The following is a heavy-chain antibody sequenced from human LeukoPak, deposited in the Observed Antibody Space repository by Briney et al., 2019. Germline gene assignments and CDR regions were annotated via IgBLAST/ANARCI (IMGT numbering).Heavy chain of an antibody. J-gene: IGHJ2*01. CDR3: ARRSTSYRYHTRAFTAHWFFDL. CDR1: GGSINTDY. Sequence: SEPLSLTCTVSGGSINTDYWSWIRKPPGKGLEWIGYIYNTGSTNYNPSLMSPVTMSGDTSKNQYSLTLRSATAADTAVYYCARRSTSYRYHTRAFTAHWFFDLWGRGTLVTVSS. CDR2: IYNTGST. D-gene: IGHD3-16*02. V-gene: IGHV4-59*08.